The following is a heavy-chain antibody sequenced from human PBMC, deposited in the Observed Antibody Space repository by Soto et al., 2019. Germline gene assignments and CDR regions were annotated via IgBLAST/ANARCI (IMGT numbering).Heavy chain of an antibody. CDR2: ISAYNGNT. D-gene: IGHD6-13*01. Sequence: ASVKVSCKASGYTFTSYGITWVRQAPGQGLEWMGWISAYNGNTEYPQKIQGRVTMTTDTSTSTAHMELRSLRSDDTDGNYCARAQFCCAGTGDYWGQGTLVTVSS. J-gene: IGHJ4*02. V-gene: IGHV1-18*01. CDR1: GYTFTSYG. CDR3: ARAQFCCAGTGDY.